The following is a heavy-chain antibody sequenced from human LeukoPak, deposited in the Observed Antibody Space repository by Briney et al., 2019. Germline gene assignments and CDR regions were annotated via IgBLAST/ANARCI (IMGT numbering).Heavy chain of an antibody. CDR2: ISYDGNNK. CDR1: GFTFSSYG. Sequence: TGGSLRLSCAASGFTFSSYGMHWVRQAPGKGLEWVAIISYDGNNKYYADSVKGRFTISRDNSKNTLYLQMNSLRAEDTAVYYCAKDRKAPAYSFDLWGRGTLVTVSS. CDR3: AKDRKAPAYSFDL. D-gene: IGHD1-26*01. J-gene: IGHJ2*01. V-gene: IGHV3-30*18.